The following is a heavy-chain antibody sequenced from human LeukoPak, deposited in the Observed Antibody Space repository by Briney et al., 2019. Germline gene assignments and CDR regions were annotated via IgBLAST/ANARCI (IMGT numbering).Heavy chain of an antibody. CDR1: GFTFSSYG. D-gene: IGHD6-6*01. CDR2: IRYDGSIK. V-gene: IGHV3-30*02. Sequence: GGSLRLSCAASGFTFSSYGMHWVRQAPGKGLEWVTFIRYDGSIKYYADSVKGRFIISRDNSKNTLYLQMNSLRAEDTAMYYCAKDKYSPFDYWGQGTLVTVSS. J-gene: IGHJ4*02. CDR3: AKDKYSPFDY.